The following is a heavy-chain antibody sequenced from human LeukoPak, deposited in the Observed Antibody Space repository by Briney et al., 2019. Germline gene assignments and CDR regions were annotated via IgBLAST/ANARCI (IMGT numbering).Heavy chain of an antibody. CDR1: GGSISSYY. CDR3: ARDGEVVVPAAEYLNWFDP. D-gene: IGHD2-2*01. J-gene: IGHJ5*02. CDR2: IYTSGST. Sequence: PSETLSLTCTVSGGSISSYYWSWIRQPAGKGLEWIGRIYTSGSTNYNPSLKSRVTMSVDTSKNQFSLKLSSVTAADTAVYYCARDGEVVVPAAEYLNWFDPWGQGTLVTVSS. V-gene: IGHV4-4*07.